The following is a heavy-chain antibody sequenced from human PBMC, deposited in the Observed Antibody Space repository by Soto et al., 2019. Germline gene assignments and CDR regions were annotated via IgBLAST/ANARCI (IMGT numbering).Heavy chain of an antibody. J-gene: IGHJ4*02. CDR3: ARDLNQSGSYYPLSY. D-gene: IGHD1-26*01. V-gene: IGHV1-18*04. Sequence: XSVRVCYTDSGCSFTSYGIIWVRQAPGQGLEWMGWISAYNGNTNYAQKLQGRVTMTTDTSTSTAYMELRSLRSDDTAVYYCARDLNQSGSYYPLSYWGQGTLVTVSS. CDR1: GCSFTSYG. CDR2: ISAYNGNT.